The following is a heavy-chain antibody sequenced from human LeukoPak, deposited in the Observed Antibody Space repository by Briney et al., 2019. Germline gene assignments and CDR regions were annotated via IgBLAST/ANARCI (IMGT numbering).Heavy chain of an antibody. J-gene: IGHJ4*02. CDR1: GYSFTSYW. Sequence: GESLKISCKGSGYSFTSYWIDWVRQMPGKGLEWMGIIYPGDSDTRYSPSFQGQVTISADKSISTAYLQWSSLKASDTAMYYCARASPNNYYDSSGYYKDWGQGTLVTVSS. V-gene: IGHV5-51*01. CDR2: IYPGDSDT. CDR3: ARASPNNYYDSSGYYKD. D-gene: IGHD3-22*01.